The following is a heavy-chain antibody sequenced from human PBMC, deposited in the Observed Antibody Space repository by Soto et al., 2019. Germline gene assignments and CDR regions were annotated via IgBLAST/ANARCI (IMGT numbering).Heavy chain of an antibody. J-gene: IGHJ4*02. CDR1: GFSLSTSGMR. CDR2: IDWDDDK. V-gene: IGHV2-70*04. CDR3: ARTPPYYYDSSGSMGGYYFDY. Sequence: SGPTLVNPTQTLTLTCTFSGFSLSTSGMRVSWIRQPPGKALEWLARIDWDDDKFYSTSLKTRLTISKDTSKNQVVLAMTNMDPVDTATYYCARTPPYYYDSSGSMGGYYFDYWGQGTLVTVSS. D-gene: IGHD3-22*01.